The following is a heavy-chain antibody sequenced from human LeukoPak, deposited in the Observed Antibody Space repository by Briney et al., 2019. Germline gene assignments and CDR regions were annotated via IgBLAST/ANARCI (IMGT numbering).Heavy chain of an antibody. CDR3: ARGGPRTAMVTIYYYYMDV. D-gene: IGHD5-18*01. CDR2: IIPTFGTA. CDR1: GGTFSSYA. V-gene: IGHV1-69*13. J-gene: IGHJ6*03. Sequence: ASVKVSCKPSGGTFSSYAISWVRQAPGQGLEWMGGIIPTFGTANYAQKFQGRVTITADESTSTAYMELSSLRSEDTAVYYCARGGPRTAMVTIYYYYMDVWGKGTTVTVSS.